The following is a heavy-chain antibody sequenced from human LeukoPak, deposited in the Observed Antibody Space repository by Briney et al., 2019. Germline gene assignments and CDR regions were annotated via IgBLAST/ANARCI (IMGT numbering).Heavy chain of an antibody. Sequence: GGSLRLSCAASGSTFSSYSMNWVRQAPGKGLEWVSYISSSSGTIYYADSVKGRFTISRDNAKNSLYLQMNSLRAEDTAVYYCAELGITMIGGVWGKGTTVSISS. D-gene: IGHD3-10*02. CDR2: ISSSSGTI. CDR3: AELGITMIGGV. V-gene: IGHV3-48*01. J-gene: IGHJ6*03. CDR1: GSTFSSYS.